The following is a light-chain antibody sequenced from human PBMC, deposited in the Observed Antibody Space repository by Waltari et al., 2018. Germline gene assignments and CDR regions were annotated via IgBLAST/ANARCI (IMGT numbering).Light chain of an antibody. CDR1: SIDVVGYDS. V-gene: IGLV2-14*03. CDR3: SSYTTSITLV. J-gene: IGLJ2*01. Sequence: QSALTQPASVSGSPGQSITISSAGTSIDVVGYDSVSCYQQHPGKAPKLMIYDVSNRPSGVSSRFSGSKSGNTASLTISGLQAEDEANYYCSSYTTSITLVFGGGTKLTVL. CDR2: DVS.